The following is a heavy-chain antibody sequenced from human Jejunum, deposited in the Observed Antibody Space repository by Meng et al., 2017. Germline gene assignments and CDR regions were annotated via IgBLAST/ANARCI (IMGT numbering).Heavy chain of an antibody. V-gene: IGHV1-3*01. CDR2: INADNGNT. J-gene: IGHJ4*02. Sequence: QVQLVQSGAEGKKPGALVKVSCKASGYTFITYAMHWVRQAPGQRLEWMGWINADNGNTRYSQKFQGRVTITRDTSASTAYMELSSLTSDDTALYYCAKGPAEYNRGFYYFDYWGPGTLVTVSS. D-gene: IGHD1-14*01. CDR1: GYTFITYA. CDR3: AKGPAEYNRGFYYFDY.